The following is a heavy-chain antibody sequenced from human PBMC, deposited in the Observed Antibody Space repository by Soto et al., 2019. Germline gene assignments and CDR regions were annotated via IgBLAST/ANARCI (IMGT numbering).Heavy chain of an antibody. CDR3: AAYCSGGSCYPRAFDI. CDR1: GYTFTGYY. J-gene: IGHJ3*02. Sequence: ASVKVSCKASGYTFTGYYMHWVRQAPGQGLEWMGIINPSGGSTSYAQKFQGRVTMTRDTSTSTVYMELSSLRSEDTAVYYCAAYCSGGSCYPRAFDIWGQGTMVTVSS. CDR2: INPSGGST. D-gene: IGHD2-15*01. V-gene: IGHV1-46*01.